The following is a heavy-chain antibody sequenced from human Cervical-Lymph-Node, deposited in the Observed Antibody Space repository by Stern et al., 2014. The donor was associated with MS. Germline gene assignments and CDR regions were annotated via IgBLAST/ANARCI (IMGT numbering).Heavy chain of an antibody. J-gene: IGHJ6*02. CDR2: IYPGDSDT. Sequence: EVQLLQSGAEVKKPGESLKISCKGSGYSFTSYWIGWVRQMPGKGLEWMGIIYPGDSDTRYSPAFQGQVTISADKSISPAYLQWSSLKASDTAMYYCARHDGGGPEDYYYYYGMDVWGQGTTVTVSS. CDR3: ARHDGGGPEDYYYYYGMDV. CDR1: GYSFTSYW. V-gene: IGHV5-51*01. D-gene: IGHD2-15*01.